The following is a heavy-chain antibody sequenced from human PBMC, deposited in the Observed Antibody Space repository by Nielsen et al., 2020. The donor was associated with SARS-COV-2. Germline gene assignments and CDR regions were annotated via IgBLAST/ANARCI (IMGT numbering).Heavy chain of an antibody. V-gene: IGHV3-49*03. Sequence: GESLKISCTASGFTFDDYAMSWFRQAPGKGLEWVGFIRSKAYGGTTEYAASVKGRFTISRDDSKSIAYLQMNSLKTEDTAVYYCTRDEDYYDSSGYYPPYFDYWGQGTLVTVSS. CDR3: TRDEDYYDSSGYYPPYFDY. D-gene: IGHD3-22*01. CDR1: GFTFDDYA. CDR2: IRSKAYGGTT. J-gene: IGHJ4*02.